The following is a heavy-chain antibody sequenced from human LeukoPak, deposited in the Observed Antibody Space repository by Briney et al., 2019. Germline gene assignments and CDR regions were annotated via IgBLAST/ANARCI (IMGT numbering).Heavy chain of an antibody. CDR2: IYYSGST. J-gene: IGHJ5*02. CDR3: ARQYCSSTSCYTTGWFDP. CDR1: GGSISSYY. V-gene: IGHV4-39*01. D-gene: IGHD2-2*02. Sequence: SETLSLTCTVSGGSISSYYWGWIRQPPGKGLEWIGSIYYSGSTYYNPSLKSRVTISVDTSKNQFSLKLSSVTAADTAVYYCARQYCSSTSCYTTGWFDPWGQGTLVTVSS.